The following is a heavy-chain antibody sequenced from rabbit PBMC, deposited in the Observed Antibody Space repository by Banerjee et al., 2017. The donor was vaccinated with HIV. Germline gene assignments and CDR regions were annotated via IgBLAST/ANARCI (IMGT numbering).Heavy chain of an antibody. CDR2: IDSNTGNT. Sequence: QEQLEESGGDLVKPEGSLTLTCKASGLDFSSNYWICWVRQAPGKGLEWIACIDSNTGNTVYASWAKGPFTISKTSSTTVTLQMTSLTAADTATYFCARITDNSGGHLKLWGPGTLVTVS. CDR3: ARITDNSGGHLKL. CDR1: GLDFSSNYW. V-gene: IGHV1S45*01. D-gene: IGHD4-1*01. J-gene: IGHJ4*01.